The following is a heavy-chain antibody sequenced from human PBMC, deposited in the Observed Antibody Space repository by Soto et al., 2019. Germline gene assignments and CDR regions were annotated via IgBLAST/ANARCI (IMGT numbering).Heavy chain of an antibody. V-gene: IGHV3-21*01. CDR1: GFTFSSYS. CDR2: ISSSSSYI. J-gene: IGHJ6*02. D-gene: IGHD6-6*01. CDR3: ARDLIQRIAARPVYYYGMDV. Sequence: PGGSPRLSCAASGFTFSSYSMNWVRQAPGKGLEWVSSISSSSSYIYYADSVKGRFTISRDNAKNSLYLQMNSLRAEDTAVYYCARDLIQRIAARPVYYYGMDVWGQGTTVTVSS.